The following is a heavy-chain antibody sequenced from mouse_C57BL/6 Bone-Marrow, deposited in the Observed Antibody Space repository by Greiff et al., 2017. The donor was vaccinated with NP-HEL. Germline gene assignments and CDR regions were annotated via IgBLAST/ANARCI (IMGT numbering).Heavy chain of an antibody. Sequence: VQLQQSGPELVKPGASVKIPCKASGYTFTDYNMDWVKQSHGKSLEWIGDINPNNGGTIYNQKFKGKATLTVDKSSSTAYMELRSLTSEDTAVYYCARTLYDGYPYYYAMDYWGQGTSVTVSS. J-gene: IGHJ4*01. V-gene: IGHV1-18*01. CDR2: INPNNGGT. D-gene: IGHD2-3*01. CDR3: ARTLYDGYPYYYAMDY. CDR1: GYTFTDYN.